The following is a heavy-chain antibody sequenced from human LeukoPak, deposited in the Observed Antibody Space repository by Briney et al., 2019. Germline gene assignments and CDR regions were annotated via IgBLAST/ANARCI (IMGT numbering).Heavy chain of an antibody. Sequence: SETLSLTCTVSGVSISSSSYYWGWIRQPPGKGLEWIGSIYYSGSTYYNPSLKSRVTISVDTSKNQFSLKLSSVTAADTAVYYCASLKWELLIDYWGQGTLVTVSS. CDR3: ASLKWELLIDY. CDR1: GVSISSSSYY. V-gene: IGHV4-39*01. CDR2: IYYSGST. D-gene: IGHD1-26*01. J-gene: IGHJ4*02.